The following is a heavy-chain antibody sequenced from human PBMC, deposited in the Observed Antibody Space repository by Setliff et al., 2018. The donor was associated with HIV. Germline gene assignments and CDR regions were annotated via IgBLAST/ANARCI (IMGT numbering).Heavy chain of an antibody. J-gene: IGHJ3*02. D-gene: IGHD3-22*01. CDR3: ARSPSYYDSSGYTAFDI. V-gene: IGHV4-4*07. CDR2: IYTSGST. Sequence: SETLSLTCTVSGGSISSYYWSWIRQPPGKGLEWIGRIYTSGSTNYNPSLKSRVTISVDTSKNQFSLKLSSVTAADTAVYYCARSPSYYDSSGYTAFDIWGQGTMVTVSS. CDR1: GGSISSYY.